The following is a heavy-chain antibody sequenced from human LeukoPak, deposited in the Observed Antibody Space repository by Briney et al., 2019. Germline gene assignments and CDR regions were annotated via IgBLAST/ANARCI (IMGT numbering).Heavy chain of an antibody. V-gene: IGHV4-4*02. CDR2: IYHSGST. CDR1: GGSISSSNW. J-gene: IGHJ4*02. D-gene: IGHD3-3*01. CDR3: ARAPYDCWSGYYGGLYFDY. Sequence: SGTLSLTCAVSGGSISSSNWWSWVRQPPGQGLEWIGEIYHSGSTNYNPSLKSRVTISVDKSKNHFSLKLSSVTAADTAVYYCARAPYDCWSGYYGGLYFDYWGQGTLVTVSS.